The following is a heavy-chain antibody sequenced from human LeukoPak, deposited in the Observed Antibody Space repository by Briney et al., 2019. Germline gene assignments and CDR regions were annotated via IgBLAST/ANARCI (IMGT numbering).Heavy chain of an antibody. Sequence: GGSLRLSCAASGFTFSSYSMNWVRQAPGKGLEWVSSISSSSTYIYYADSVKGRFTISRDNAKNSLCLQMNSLRGEDTAVYYCARESFSGWYDDDWGKGTLVIVSS. CDR2: ISSSSTYI. V-gene: IGHV3-21*01. D-gene: IGHD6-19*01. J-gene: IGHJ4*02. CDR1: GFTFSSYS. CDR3: ARESFSGWYDDD.